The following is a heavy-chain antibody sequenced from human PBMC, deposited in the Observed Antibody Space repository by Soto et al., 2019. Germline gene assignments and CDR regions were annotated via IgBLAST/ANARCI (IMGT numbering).Heavy chain of an antibody. Sequence: ASVKVSCKASGGTFSSYAISWVRQAPGQGLEWMGGIIPIFGTANYAQKFQGRVTITADESTSTAYMELSSLRSEDTAVYYCARDPGTTNSRYYYSMDVWGQGXTVTVYS. CDR2: IIPIFGTA. CDR1: GGTFSSYA. V-gene: IGHV1-69*13. D-gene: IGHD1-26*01. CDR3: ARDPGTTNSRYYYSMDV. J-gene: IGHJ6*02.